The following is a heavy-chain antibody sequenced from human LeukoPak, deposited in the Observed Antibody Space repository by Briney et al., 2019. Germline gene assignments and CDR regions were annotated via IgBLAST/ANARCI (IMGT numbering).Heavy chain of an antibody. Sequence: PGGSLRLSCAASGFTFRSFGMNWVRQAPGKGLEWVSGIYTNGRDTRYVDSVKGRFTISRDNSKNTLYLQMHSLRVEDTAVYYCAHMVWEYVGGLDVWGQGATVTVSS. CDR1: GFTFRSFG. CDR2: IYTNGRDT. D-gene: IGHD3-10*02. J-gene: IGHJ6*02. V-gene: IGHV3-23*05. CDR3: AHMVWEYVGGLDV.